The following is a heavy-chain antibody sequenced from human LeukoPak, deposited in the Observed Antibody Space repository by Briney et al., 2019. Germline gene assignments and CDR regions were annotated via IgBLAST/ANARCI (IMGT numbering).Heavy chain of an antibody. J-gene: IGHJ3*02. CDR2: ISYDGSNK. D-gene: IGHD3-22*01. CDR3: ARDGRGVYYYDSSVYAFDI. V-gene: IGHV3-30*04. CDR1: GFTFSSYA. Sequence: PGGSLRLSCAASGFTFSSYAMHWVRQAPGKGLEWVAVISYDGSNKYYADSVKGRFTISRDNSKNTLYLQMNSLRAEDTAVYYCARDGRGVYYYDSSVYAFDIWGQGTMVTVSS.